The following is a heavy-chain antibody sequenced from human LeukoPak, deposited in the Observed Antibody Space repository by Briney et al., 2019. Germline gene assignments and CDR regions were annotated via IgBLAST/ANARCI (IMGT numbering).Heavy chain of an antibody. J-gene: IGHJ4*02. Sequence: GRSLRLSCAASGFTFYDYAMHWVRHAPGKGLEWVSGISWNSGSIGYADSVKGRFTISRDNAKNSLYLQMNSLRAEDTALYYCAKVDYGSGAEYYFDYWGQGTLVTVSS. D-gene: IGHD3-10*01. CDR3: AKVDYGSGAEYYFDY. V-gene: IGHV3-9*01. CDR1: GFTFYDYA. CDR2: ISWNSGSI.